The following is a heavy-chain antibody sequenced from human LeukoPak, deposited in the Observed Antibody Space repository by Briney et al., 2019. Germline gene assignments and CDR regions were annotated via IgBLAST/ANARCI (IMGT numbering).Heavy chain of an antibody. CDR3: ARHKYDSSGYLDY. Sequence: GESLKISCKGSGYNFNTYWVAWVRQLPGKGLEWMGIIRPMNSDMRYSPSFQGQVTISADKSISTAYLQWSSLKASDTAMYYCARHKYDSSGYLDYWGQGTLVTVSS. J-gene: IGHJ4*02. CDR2: IRPMNSDM. D-gene: IGHD3-22*01. CDR1: GYNFNTYW. V-gene: IGHV5-51*01.